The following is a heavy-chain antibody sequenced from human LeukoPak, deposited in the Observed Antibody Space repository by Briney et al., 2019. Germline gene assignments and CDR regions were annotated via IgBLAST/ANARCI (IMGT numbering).Heavy chain of an antibody. CDR1: GGSFSGYY. D-gene: IGHD3-22*01. CDR2: INHSGSA. CDR3: ARYSSGYYWFDY. J-gene: IGHJ4*02. Sequence: SETLSLTCTVYGGSFSGYYWNWLRQPPGKGLEWIGEINHSGSANYNPSLKSRVTISVDTSKNQFSLKLSSVTAADTAVYYCARYSSGYYWFDYWGQGTLVTVSS. V-gene: IGHV4-34*01.